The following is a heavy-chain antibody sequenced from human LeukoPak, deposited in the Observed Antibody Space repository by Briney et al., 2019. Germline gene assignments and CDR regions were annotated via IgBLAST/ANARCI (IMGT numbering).Heavy chain of an antibody. CDR1: GGSIRGYY. J-gene: IGHJ4*02. CDR3: ARNTYYDGSGSYYNAYYFDY. D-gene: IGHD3-10*01. CDR2: IYFSGST. Sequence: SETLSLTCSVSGGSIRGYYWSWIRQPAGKGLEWIGRIYFSGSTNYSPSLKSRGTISIDTSRNQLSLELTSVTAADTAVYYCARNTYYDGSGSYYNAYYFDYWGQGTLVTVSS. V-gene: IGHV4-4*07.